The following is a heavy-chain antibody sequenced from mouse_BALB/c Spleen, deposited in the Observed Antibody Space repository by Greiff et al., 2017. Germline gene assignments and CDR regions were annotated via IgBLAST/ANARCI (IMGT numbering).Heavy chain of an antibody. CDR1: GYTFTDYN. D-gene: IGHD2-10*02. V-gene: IGHV1S29*02. Sequence: EVKLMESGPELVKPGASVKISCKASGYTFTDYNMHWVKQSHGKSLEWIGNIDPYYGGTSYNQKFKGKATLTVDKSSSTAYMQLKSLTSEDSAVYYCAREYGNGNWYFDVWGAGTTVTVSS. CDR3: AREYGNGNWYFDV. CDR2: IDPYYGGT. J-gene: IGHJ1*01.